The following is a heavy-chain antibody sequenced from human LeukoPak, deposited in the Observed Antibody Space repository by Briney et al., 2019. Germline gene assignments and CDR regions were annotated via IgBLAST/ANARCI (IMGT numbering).Heavy chain of an antibody. Sequence: SETLSLTSAVSGGSITSLYCNWIRQPPGKGLEWIGYIYKSETTNYSPSLRSRVTISADTSKNQSSLKLSSVTAADTAVYYCVTGFGWLPDYWGQGTPVTVSS. CDR1: GGSITSLY. CDR2: IYKSETT. CDR3: VTGFGWLPDY. D-gene: IGHD5-12*01. J-gene: IGHJ4*02. V-gene: IGHV4-59*11.